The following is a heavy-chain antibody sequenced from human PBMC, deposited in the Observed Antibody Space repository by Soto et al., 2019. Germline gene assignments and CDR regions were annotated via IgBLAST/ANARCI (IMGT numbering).Heavy chain of an antibody. D-gene: IGHD2-2*01. CDR2: IGSSSNYI. CDR3: ATLTYCSSASCPNYYYVMDV. CDR1: GFTFTTYS. J-gene: IGHJ6*02. V-gene: IGHV3-21*06. Sequence: SCAASGFTFTTYSLTWFRQAPGKGLEWVASIGSSSNYIYYADSVKGRFTISRDNAKNSLFLQMNSLRAEDTAAYYCATLTYCSSASCPNYYYVMDVWGQGTTVTVSS.